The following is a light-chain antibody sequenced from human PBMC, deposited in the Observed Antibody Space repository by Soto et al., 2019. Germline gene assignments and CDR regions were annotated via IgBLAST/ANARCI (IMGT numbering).Light chain of an antibody. V-gene: IGLV2-14*01. Sequence: QSALTQPASVSGSPGQSITISCTGTSSDVGGYNYVSWYQQHPGKAPKLIIYDVSHRPSGVSNRFPGSKSGNTASLTISGLQAEDEADYYCSSYTSSTTLVFGGGTKVTVL. CDR3: SSYTSSTTLV. CDR1: SSDVGGYNY. J-gene: IGLJ2*01. CDR2: DVS.